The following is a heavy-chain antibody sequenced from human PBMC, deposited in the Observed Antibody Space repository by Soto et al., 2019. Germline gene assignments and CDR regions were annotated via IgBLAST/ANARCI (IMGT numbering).Heavy chain of an antibody. CDR1: GFSVGDNY. CDR2: SSNSGGYT. J-gene: IGHJ6*02. D-gene: IGHD3-16*01. CDR3: ARSSGRRHVFTFDYGLDV. V-gene: IGHV3-11*06. Sequence: QVQLVESGGGLVEPGGSLRLSCAASGFSVGDNYMTWIRQAPGKGLEWLSYSSNSGGYTNYADSVKGRFTISRDNAKNSLYLQMDSLRAEDTAVYFCARSSGRRHVFTFDYGLDVWGQGTTVTVSS.